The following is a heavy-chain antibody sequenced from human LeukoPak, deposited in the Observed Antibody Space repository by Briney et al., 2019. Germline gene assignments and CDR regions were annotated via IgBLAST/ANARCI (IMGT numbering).Heavy chain of an antibody. CDR1: GYTFTCHY. J-gene: IGHJ3*02. CDR3: ARAITMMVVVITPYPLHAFHI. Sequence: GASVKVSCQASGYTFTCHYMRGVRQAPGQGLEWVGRINPNSGGTNYAQKFQGRVTMSRDTANSTAYKVLSRLRSDNTAAYYCARAITMMVVVITPYPLHAFHIGGENTMHTLPS. V-gene: IGHV1-2*06. CDR2: INPNSGGT. D-gene: IGHD3-22*01.